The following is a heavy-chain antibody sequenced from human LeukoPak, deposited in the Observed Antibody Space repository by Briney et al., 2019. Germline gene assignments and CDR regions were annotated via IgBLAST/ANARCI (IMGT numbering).Heavy chain of an antibody. V-gene: IGHV3-48*03. J-gene: IGHJ4*02. CDR2: ISGSDVM. D-gene: IGHD3-22*01. CDR3: ATTYHSDSSGYYRH. CDR1: GFSCSSYE. Sequence: QTGGSLRLSCAASGFSCSSYEMNRVRQAPGRGLEWVSFISGSDVMYYADSVKGRFTISRDNAKNSLYLQMNSLRAEDTAVYYCATTYHSDSSGYYRHWGQGTLVTVSS.